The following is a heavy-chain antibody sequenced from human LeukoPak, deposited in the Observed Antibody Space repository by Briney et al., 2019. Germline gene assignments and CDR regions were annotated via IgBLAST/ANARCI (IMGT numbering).Heavy chain of an antibody. J-gene: IGHJ4*02. Sequence: AETLSLTCTVSGGSISTYYWGWIRQPPGKGLEWIGSIYYSGSTYYNPFIRSRVTISVDTSKNQFSLKMSSVTAADTAVYCGAGIVGASDYWGQGTMVTVSS. CDR1: GGSISTYY. D-gene: IGHD1-26*01. V-gene: IGHV4-39*01. CDR2: IYYSGST. CDR3: AGIVGASDY.